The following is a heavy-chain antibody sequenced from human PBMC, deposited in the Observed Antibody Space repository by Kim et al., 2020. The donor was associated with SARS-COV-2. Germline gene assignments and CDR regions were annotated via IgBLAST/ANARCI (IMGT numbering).Heavy chain of an antibody. CDR3: ARAPREAAHPSDY. D-gene: IGHD6-13*01. V-gene: IGHV1-2*02. CDR2: INPNSGGT. CDR1: GYTFTGYY. J-gene: IGHJ4*02. Sequence: ASVKVSCKASGYTFTGYYMHWVRQAPGQGLEWMGWINPNSGGTNYAQKFQGRVTMTRDTSISTAYMELSRLRSDDTAVYYCARAPREAAHPSDYWGQGTLVTVSS.